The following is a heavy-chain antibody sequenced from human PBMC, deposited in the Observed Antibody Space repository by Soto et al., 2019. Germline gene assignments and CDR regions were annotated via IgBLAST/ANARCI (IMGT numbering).Heavy chain of an antibody. CDR1: GYTFTSYY. D-gene: IGHD3-10*01. CDR2: INPSGGST. V-gene: IGHV1-46*01. Sequence: GASVKVSWKASGYTFTSYYMHWGRQAPGQGPEWMGIINPSGGSTSYAQKFQGRVTMTRDTSTSTVYMELSSLRSEDTAVYYCARDPVRSYYHKKTYYYYGMDVWGQGTTVTVSS. CDR3: ARDPVRSYYHKKTYYYYGMDV. J-gene: IGHJ6*02.